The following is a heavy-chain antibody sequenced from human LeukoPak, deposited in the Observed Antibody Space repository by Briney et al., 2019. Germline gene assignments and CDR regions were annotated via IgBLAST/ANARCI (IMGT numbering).Heavy chain of an antibody. V-gene: IGHV3-53*01. J-gene: IGHJ6*04. Sequence: GGSLRLSCAASGFTVIINYMTWVRQAPGKGLEGVSVIYSGGNTHYADSVKGRFTISRDNYKNTLYLHIHSLSLDDTAFYYCSTSPSWGVWGKGTTVTVSS. D-gene: IGHD3-16*01. CDR3: STSPSWGV. CDR2: IYSGGNT. CDR1: GFTVIINY.